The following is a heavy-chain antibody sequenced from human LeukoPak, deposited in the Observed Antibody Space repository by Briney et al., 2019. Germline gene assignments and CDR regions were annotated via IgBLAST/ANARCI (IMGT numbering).Heavy chain of an antibody. CDR3: ARDWSYGIFPLYYFEY. CDR1: GGTFSSYA. V-gene: IGHV1-69*05. CDR2: IIPIFGAA. Sequence: SVKVSCKAPGGTFSSYAISWVRQAPGQGLEWMGRIIPIFGAANYAQKFQGRVTITTDKSTSTAYMELSSRRSEDTAVYYCARDWSYGIFPLYYFEYWGQGTLVTVSS. J-gene: IGHJ4*02. D-gene: IGHD5-18*01.